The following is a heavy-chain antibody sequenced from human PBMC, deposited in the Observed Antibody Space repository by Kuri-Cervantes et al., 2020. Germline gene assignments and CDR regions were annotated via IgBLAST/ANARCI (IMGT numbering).Heavy chain of an antibody. Sequence: GESLKISCAASGFTFSSYSMNWVRQAPGKGLEWVSSIISSSSYIYYADSVKGRFTISRDNAKNSLYLQKNSLRAEDTAVYYCARDEVATKNAFDIWGQGTMVTVSS. D-gene: IGHD5-12*01. CDR1: GFTFSSYS. J-gene: IGHJ3*02. CDR2: IISSSSYI. CDR3: ARDEVATKNAFDI. V-gene: IGHV3-21*01.